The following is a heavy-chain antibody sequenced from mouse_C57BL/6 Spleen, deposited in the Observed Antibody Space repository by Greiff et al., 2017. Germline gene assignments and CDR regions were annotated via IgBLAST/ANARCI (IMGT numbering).Heavy chain of an antibody. D-gene: IGHD1-1*01. CDR2: ISSGSSTI. Sequence: EVQGVESGGGLVKPGGSLKLSCAASGFTFSDYGMHWVRQAPEKGLEWVAYISSGSSTIYYADTVKGRFTISRDNAKNTLFLQMTSLRSEDTAMYYCARRDFGYYYGSSYEYFDVWGTGTTVTVSS. CDR3: ARRDFGYYYGSSYEYFDV. V-gene: IGHV5-17*01. CDR1: GFTFSDYG. J-gene: IGHJ1*03.